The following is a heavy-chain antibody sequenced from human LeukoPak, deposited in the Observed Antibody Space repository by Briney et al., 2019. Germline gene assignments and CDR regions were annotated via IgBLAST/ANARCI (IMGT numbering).Heavy chain of an antibody. CDR3: ARENSGWSNLYFDL. CDR2: IYDTVIT. Sequence: PSETLSLTCTVSGDSIFTYYWSWIRHPPGKGLEWIGYIYDTVITNYNPSLKSRLTISVDTSKNQFSLKLSSVTAADTAVYYCARENSGWSNLYFDLWGRGTPVTVSS. CDR1: GDSIFTYY. D-gene: IGHD6-19*01. J-gene: IGHJ2*01. V-gene: IGHV4-59*12.